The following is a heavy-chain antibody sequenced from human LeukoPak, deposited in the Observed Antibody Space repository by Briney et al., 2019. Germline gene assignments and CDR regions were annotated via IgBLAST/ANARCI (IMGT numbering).Heavy chain of an antibody. CDR2: IGNVADT. CDR3: VRAPGSGGFDS. D-gene: IGHD6-19*01. CDR1: GFTFSSYG. Sequence: PGRSLRLSCAASGFTFSSYGMHWVRQLTGKGLEWVSSIGNVADTYYSGSVKGRFVISRDNARNFVFLQMNSLRAEDTAVYYCVRAPGSGGFDSWGQGAQVTVSS. V-gene: IGHV3-13*01. J-gene: IGHJ4*02.